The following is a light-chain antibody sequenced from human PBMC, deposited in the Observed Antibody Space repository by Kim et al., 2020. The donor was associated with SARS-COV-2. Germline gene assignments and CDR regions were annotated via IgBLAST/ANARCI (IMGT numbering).Light chain of an antibody. Sequence: DIVMTQSPDSLAVSLGERATINCKSSQSVLYSSNNKSYLAWYQQKPGQPPKLLIYWASTRESGVPDRFSGSGSGTDFTLTISSLQAEDVAGYYCQQYYSTPLTFGGGTKVDIK. J-gene: IGKJ4*01. CDR1: QSVLYSSNNKSY. V-gene: IGKV4-1*01. CDR3: QQYYSTPLT. CDR2: WAS.